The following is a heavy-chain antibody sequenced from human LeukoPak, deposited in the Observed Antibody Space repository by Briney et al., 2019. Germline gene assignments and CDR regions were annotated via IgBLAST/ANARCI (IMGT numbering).Heavy chain of an antibody. CDR1: GFTFSSCA. Sequence: GGSLRLSCSASGFTFSSCAMNWVRQAPGRGLEYVSGINDYGTTTHYADSVRGRVTISRDDSKNTVHLQMNSLRAEDRAVYYCARDRCSSTSCFIDYWGQGTLVTVSS. V-gene: IGHV3-64*04. CDR2: INDYGTTT. J-gene: IGHJ4*02. CDR3: ARDRCSSTSCFIDY. D-gene: IGHD2-2*01.